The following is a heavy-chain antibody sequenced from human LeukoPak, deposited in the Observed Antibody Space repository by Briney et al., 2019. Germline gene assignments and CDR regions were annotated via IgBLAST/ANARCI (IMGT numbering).Heavy chain of an antibody. CDR1: GYTFTGYY. Sequence: GASVKVSCKASGYTFTGYYMHWVRQAPGQGLEWMGWINPNSGGTNYAQKLQGRVTMTRDTSISTAYMELSRLRSDDTAVYYCARDLDELAAAGPSGYYYGMDVWGQGTTVTVSS. D-gene: IGHD6-13*01. J-gene: IGHJ6*02. CDR2: INPNSGGT. CDR3: ARDLDELAAAGPSGYYYGMDV. V-gene: IGHV1-2*02.